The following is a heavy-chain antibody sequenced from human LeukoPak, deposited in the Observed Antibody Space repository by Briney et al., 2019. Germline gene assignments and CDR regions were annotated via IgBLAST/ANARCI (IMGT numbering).Heavy chain of an antibody. V-gene: IGHV3-23*01. Sequence: GGSLRLSCAASGFTFSSYAMSWVRQAPGKGLEWDSAISGSGGSTYYADSVKGRFTISRDNSKNTLYLQMSSLRAEDTAVYYCAKGNGWELGYFDYWRQGTLVTVSS. CDR2: ISGSGGST. J-gene: IGHJ4*02. CDR1: GFTFSSYA. CDR3: AKGNGWELGYFDY. D-gene: IGHD7-27*01.